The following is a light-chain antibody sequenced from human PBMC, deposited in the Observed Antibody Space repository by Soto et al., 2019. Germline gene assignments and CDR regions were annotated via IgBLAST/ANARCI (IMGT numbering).Light chain of an antibody. V-gene: IGKV1-5*01. CDR2: DAS. CDR1: QSISTC. CDR3: QQYCRYSRT. J-gene: IGKJ5*01. Sequence: DIQMTQSPSTLSASLGDRVTVTCRASQSISTCLAWYQQKPGKAPKVLIYDASSLESGVPSRFSGSGSGTEFTLTIDSLQADDFATYYCQQYCRYSRTFGQGTRLEIK.